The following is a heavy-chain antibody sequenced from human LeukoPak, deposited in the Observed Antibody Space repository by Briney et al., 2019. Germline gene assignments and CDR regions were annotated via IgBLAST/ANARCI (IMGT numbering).Heavy chain of an antibody. J-gene: IGHJ4*02. D-gene: IGHD3-10*01. CDR2: ISGSGGST. V-gene: IGHV3-23*01. CDR3: AKVPGEYCYGSGSS. CDR1: GFTFSSCG. Sequence: GGSLRVSCAASGFTFSSCGMSWVRQAPGKGLEWVSAISGSGGSTYYADSVEGRFTISRDNSKNTLYLQMNSLRAEDTAVYYCAKVPGEYCYGSGSSWGQGTLVTVSS.